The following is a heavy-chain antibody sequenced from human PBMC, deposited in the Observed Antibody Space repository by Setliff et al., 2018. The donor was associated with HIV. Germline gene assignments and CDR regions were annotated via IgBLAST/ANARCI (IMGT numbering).Heavy chain of an antibody. V-gene: IGHV4-4*02. D-gene: IGHD5-18*01. Sequence: TLSLTCAVSGGSISSSNWWSWVRQPPGKGLEWIGEIYHGGSTNYNPSLKSRVTISVDKSKNQFSLKLSSVTAADTAVYYCARATPGYNYGSRHAFDIWGQGTKVTVS. CDR2: IYHGGST. J-gene: IGHJ3*02. CDR1: GGSISSSNW. CDR3: ARATPGYNYGSRHAFDI.